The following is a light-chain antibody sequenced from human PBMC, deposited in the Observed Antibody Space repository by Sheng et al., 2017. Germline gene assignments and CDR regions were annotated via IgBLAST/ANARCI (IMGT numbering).Light chain of an antibody. CDR1: QSVSSY. CDR2: DAS. CDR3: QQRSNWLT. J-gene: IGKJ4*01. Sequence: EIVLTQSPATLSLSPGERATLSCRASQSVSSYLAWYQHKPGQAPMLLIYDASNRATGIPARFSGSGSGTDFTLTISSLEPEDFAVYYCQQRSNWLTFGGGTKVEI. V-gene: IGKV3-11*01.